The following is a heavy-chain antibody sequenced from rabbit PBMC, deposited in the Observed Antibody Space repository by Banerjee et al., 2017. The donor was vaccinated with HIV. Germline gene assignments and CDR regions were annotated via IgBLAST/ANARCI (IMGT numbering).Heavy chain of an antibody. V-gene: IGHV1S45*01. J-gene: IGHJ4*01. Sequence: QELLEEAGGGVVKPGRILTPSCTSSGSDISSYAISWVRQAPGKGLEWIGCINTSSGNTVSASWVKGRFTSTTTSSTTVLLLIPSLTAAATASFFCTRDFAGVIGWDFNFWGPGTLVTVS. CDR1: GSDISSYA. D-gene: IGHD4-2*01. CDR3: TRDFAGVIGWDFNF. CDR2: INTSSGNT.